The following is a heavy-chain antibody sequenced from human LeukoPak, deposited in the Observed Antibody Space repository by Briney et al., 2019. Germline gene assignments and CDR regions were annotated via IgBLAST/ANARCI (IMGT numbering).Heavy chain of an antibody. D-gene: IGHD1-26*01. Sequence: ASVKVSCKASGGTFSSYAISWVRQAPGQGLEWMGGIIPIFGTANYAQKLQGRVTMTTDTSTSTAYMELRSLRSDDTAVYYCARTVGATSYYYYYMDVWGKGTTVTISS. CDR2: IIPIFGTA. CDR3: ARTVGATSYYYYYMDV. CDR1: GGTFSSYA. V-gene: IGHV1-69*05. J-gene: IGHJ6*03.